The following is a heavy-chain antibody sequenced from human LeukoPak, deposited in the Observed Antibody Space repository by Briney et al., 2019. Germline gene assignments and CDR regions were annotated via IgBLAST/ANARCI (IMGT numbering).Heavy chain of an antibody. CDR2: IYYSGST. CDR3: ARPGEVYYYDSSGYPAHYFDY. D-gene: IGHD3-22*01. Sequence: PSETLSLTCSVSGGSIYNSAYHWGWIRQPPGKGLEWIGSIYYSGSTYYNPSLKSRVTISVDTSKNQFSLKLSSVTAADTAVYYCARPGEVYYYDSSGYPAHYFDYWRQGTLVTVSS. V-gene: IGHV4-39*01. CDR1: GGSIYNSAYH. J-gene: IGHJ4*02.